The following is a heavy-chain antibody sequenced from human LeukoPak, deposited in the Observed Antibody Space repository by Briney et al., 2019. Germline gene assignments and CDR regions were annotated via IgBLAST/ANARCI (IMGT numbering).Heavy chain of an antibody. V-gene: IGHV3-30*04. CDR1: GFTFSSYA. D-gene: IGHD2-8*01. J-gene: IGHJ4*02. Sequence: AGGSLRLSCAASGFTFSSYAMHWVRQAPGKGLEWVAVISYDGSNKYYADSVKGRFTISRDNSKNTLYLQMNSLRAEDTAVYYCGVLTLNPGWGQGTLVSVSS. CDR2: ISYDGSNK. CDR3: GVLTLNPG.